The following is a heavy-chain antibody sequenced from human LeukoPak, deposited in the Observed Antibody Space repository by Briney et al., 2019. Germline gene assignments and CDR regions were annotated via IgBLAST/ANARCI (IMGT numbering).Heavy chain of an antibody. V-gene: IGHV4-39*01. CDR1: GGSISSSSYY. CDR2: IYYSGST. J-gene: IGHJ4*02. D-gene: IGHD2-21*01. Sequence: SETLSLTCTVSGGSISSSSYYWGWLRQPPGKGLEWIGSIYYSGSTYYNPSLKSRVTISVDTSKNQFSLKLSSVTAADTAVYYCARLVFGGDCPSFDYWGQGTLVTVSS. CDR3: ARLVFGGDCPSFDY.